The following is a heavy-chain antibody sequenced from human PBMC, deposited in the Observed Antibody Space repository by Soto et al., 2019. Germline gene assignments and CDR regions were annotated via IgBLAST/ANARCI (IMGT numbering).Heavy chain of an antibody. CDR1: GYTFTSYG. V-gene: IGHV1-18*01. D-gene: IGHD3-10*01. CDR3: ARSRLLVYGTEGEGD. Sequence: QVQLVQSGAEVKKPGASVKVSCKASGYTFTSYGISWVRQAPGQGLEWMGWISAYNGNTKYAQKLQGRVTMTTDTPTSRAYMELRSLTSDDTAGYYCARSRLLVYGTEGEGDWSLGALVTVSS. CDR2: ISAYNGNT. J-gene: IGHJ4*02.